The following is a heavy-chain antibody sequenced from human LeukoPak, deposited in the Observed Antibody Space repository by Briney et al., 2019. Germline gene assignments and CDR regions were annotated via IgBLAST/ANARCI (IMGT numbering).Heavy chain of an antibody. CDR2: IRSSGATI. CDR3: VRDPDALDY. J-gene: IGHJ4*02. V-gene: IGHV3-48*02. CDR1: GFTFSSYS. Sequence: GGSLRLSCVASGFTFSSYSMNWVRQAPGKGLEWVSYIRSSGATIYYADSVRGRFTISRDNAKNSVYLQMNSLRDEDTAVYYCVRDPDALDYWGQGTPVTVSS.